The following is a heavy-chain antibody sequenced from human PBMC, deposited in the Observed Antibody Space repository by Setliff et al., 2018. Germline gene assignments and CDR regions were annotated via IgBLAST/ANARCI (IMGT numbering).Heavy chain of an antibody. V-gene: IGHV1-69*06. J-gene: IGHJ4*02. Sequence: SVKVSCKASGGSFSSNQFIWVRQAPGQGLELMGGIIPAFTTANYAPKFNDRLRITADKSTSTAYMELSSLRSDDTAIYFCARHSGRYYVPGTFDSWGQGTLVTVSS. D-gene: IGHD3-22*01. CDR2: IIPAFTTA. CDR1: GGSFSSNQ. CDR3: ARHSGRYYVPGTFDS.